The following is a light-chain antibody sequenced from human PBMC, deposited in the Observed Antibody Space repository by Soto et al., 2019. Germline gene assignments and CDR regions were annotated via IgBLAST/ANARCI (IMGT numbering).Light chain of an antibody. CDR1: QSVSNH. CDR2: GAS. CDR3: QQYDNWPPWT. J-gene: IGKJ1*01. Sequence: EIVMTQSPATLSVSPGERATLSCRASQSVSNHLAWYQQKPGQAPRLLIYGASTRATGIPARFSGSGSGTEFTLSIRRLQSEDFAVYYCQQYDNWPPWTFGQGTKVEIK. V-gene: IGKV3-15*01.